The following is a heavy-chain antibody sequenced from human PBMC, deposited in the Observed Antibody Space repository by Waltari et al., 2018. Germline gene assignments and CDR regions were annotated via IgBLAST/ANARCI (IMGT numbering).Heavy chain of an antibody. D-gene: IGHD2-15*01. CDR3: ARDRNRYCSGGSCYPIYYMDV. V-gene: IGHV1-69*13. CDR1: GGTFSSYA. CDR2: LIPILGTA. J-gene: IGHJ6*03. Sequence: QVQLVQSGAEVKKPGSSVKVSCKASGGTFSSYAISWVRQAPGQGLEWMGRLIPILGTATYAQKFQGSVTITADKSTSTAYMELSSLRSEDTAGYYCARDRNRYCSGGSCYPIYYMDVWGKGTTVTISS.